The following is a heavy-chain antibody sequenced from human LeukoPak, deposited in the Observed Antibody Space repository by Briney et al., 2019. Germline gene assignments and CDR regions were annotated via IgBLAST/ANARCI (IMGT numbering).Heavy chain of an antibody. CDR2: IYNSGHT. CDR3: VRLQGFGSGRTAFDS. CDR1: GGSISDNSHY. V-gene: IGHV4-39*01. Sequence: TPSETLSLTCTVSGGSISDNSHYWGWIRQTPGKGLEWIGSIYNSGHTYYNPSLRGRVTLSVDTSKNQFFLKLSSVTATDTAIYYCVRLQGFGSGRTAFDSWGQGALLTVSS. D-gene: IGHD3-10*01. J-gene: IGHJ4*02.